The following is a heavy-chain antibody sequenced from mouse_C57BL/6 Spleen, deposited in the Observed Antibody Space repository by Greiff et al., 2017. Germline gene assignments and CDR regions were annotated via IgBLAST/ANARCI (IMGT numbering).Heavy chain of an antibody. D-gene: IGHD2-3*01. CDR3: ARPDGAY. CDR2: IYPRSGNT. CDR1: GYTFTSYG. J-gene: IGHJ3*01. V-gene: IGHV1-81*01. Sequence: QVHVKQSGAELARPGASVKLSCKASGYTFTSYGISWVKQRTGQGLEWIGEIYPRSGNTYYNEKFKGKATLTADKSSSTAYMELRSLTSEDSAVYFCARPDGAYWGQGTLVTVSA.